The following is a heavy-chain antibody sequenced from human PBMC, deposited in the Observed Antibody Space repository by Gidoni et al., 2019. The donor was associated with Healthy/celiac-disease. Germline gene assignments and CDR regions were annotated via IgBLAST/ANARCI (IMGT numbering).Heavy chain of an antibody. CDR2: ISGTGCST. D-gene: IGHD3-10*01. Sequence: EVQLLESGGVCVQPGGSLRLSCAASGFTFRSYAMSWVRQAQGKGLEWVSAISGTGCSTYYADSVKGRFTISRDNSKNKLYLQMNSLRAEDTAVYYCAKEFGSGMQWGSKDGCDPWGQGTLVTVSS. J-gene: IGHJ5*02. CDR1: GFTFRSYA. V-gene: IGHV3-23*01. CDR3: AKEFGSGMQWGSKDGCDP.